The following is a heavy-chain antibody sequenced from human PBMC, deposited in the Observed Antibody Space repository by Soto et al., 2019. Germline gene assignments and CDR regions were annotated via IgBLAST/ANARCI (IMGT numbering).Heavy chain of an antibody. CDR3: AKDGFVVYGGSGWNDVIDH. CDR2: ISYHGSDK. V-gene: IGHV3-30*18. Sequence: QIQLVESGGGVVQPGGSLRLSCAASGFTFRNYGLHWVRQAPGKGLEWVALISYHGSDKYYVNSVKGRFTISRDDAKNTLYLQMDSLRPEDTAVYYCAKDGFVVYGGSGWNDVIDHWGQGTLVTVSS. J-gene: IGHJ4*02. D-gene: IGHD6-19*01. CDR1: GFTFRNYG.